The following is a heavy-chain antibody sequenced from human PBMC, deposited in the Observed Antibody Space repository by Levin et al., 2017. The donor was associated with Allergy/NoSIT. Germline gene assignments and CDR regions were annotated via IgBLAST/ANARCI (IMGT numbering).Heavy chain of an antibody. CDR1: GYTFTGYY. D-gene: IGHD3-10*01. Sequence: GESLKISCKASGYTFTGYYMHWVRQAPGQGLEWMGWINPNSGGTNYAQKFQGRVTMTRDTSISTAYMELSRLRSDDTAVYYCARERPLLWFGERTANSHFDYWGQGTLVTVSS. J-gene: IGHJ4*02. CDR3: ARERPLLWFGERTANSHFDY. CDR2: INPNSGGT. V-gene: IGHV1-2*02.